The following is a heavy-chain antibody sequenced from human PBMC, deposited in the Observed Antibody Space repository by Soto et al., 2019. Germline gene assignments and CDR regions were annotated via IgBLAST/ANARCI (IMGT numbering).Heavy chain of an antibody. CDR3: AKNYYSPGGHYYYYGMDV. Sequence: QVQLVESGGGVVQPGRSLRLSCAASGFTFSSYGMHWVRQAPGKGLEWVAVISYDGSNKYYADSVKGRFTISRDNSKNTLYLQMNSLRAEDTAVYYCAKNYYSPGGHYYYYGMDVWGQGTTVTVSS. CDR2: ISYDGSNK. CDR1: GFTFSSYG. J-gene: IGHJ6*02. V-gene: IGHV3-30*18. D-gene: IGHD1-26*01.